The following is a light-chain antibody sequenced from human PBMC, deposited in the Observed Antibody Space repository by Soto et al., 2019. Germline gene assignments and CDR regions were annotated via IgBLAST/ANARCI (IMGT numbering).Light chain of an antibody. CDR1: QSVSSY. Sequence: EIVLTQSPATLSLSPGERATLSCRASQSVSSYLAWYQQKPVQAPRLLIYDASNRATGIPARFSGSGSGTDFTLTISSLEPEDFAVYYCQQRSNLPPFTFGPGTKVDI. CDR2: DAS. J-gene: IGKJ3*01. CDR3: QQRSNLPPFT. V-gene: IGKV3-11*01.